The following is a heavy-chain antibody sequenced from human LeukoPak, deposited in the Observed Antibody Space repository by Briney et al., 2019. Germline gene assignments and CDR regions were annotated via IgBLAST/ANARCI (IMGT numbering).Heavy chain of an antibody. CDR1: GFTFGDYA. D-gene: IGHD2-2*01. CDR3: AKLGTSDDY. J-gene: IGHJ4*02. V-gene: IGHV3-23*01. Sequence: PGGSLRLSCTASGFTFGDYAMSWVRQAPGKGLEWVSTIAISDGKTYYADSVKGRFSISRDNSRNTLYLHMNSLRAEDTAVYYCAKLGTSDDYWGQGTLVTVSS. CDR2: IAISDGKT.